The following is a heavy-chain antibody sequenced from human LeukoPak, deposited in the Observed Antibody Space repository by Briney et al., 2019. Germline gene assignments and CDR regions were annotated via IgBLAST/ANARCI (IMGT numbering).Heavy chain of an antibody. J-gene: IGHJ3*02. CDR1: GFTFGSYW. CDR3: ARLSREWELRDAFDI. CDR2: INSDGSST. D-gene: IGHD1-26*01. V-gene: IGHV3-74*01. Sequence: GGSLRLSCAASGFTFGSYWMHWVRQAPGKGLVWVSRINSDGSSTSYADSVKGRFTISRDNAKNTLYLQMNSLRAEDTAVYYCARLSREWELRDAFDIWGQGTMVTVSS.